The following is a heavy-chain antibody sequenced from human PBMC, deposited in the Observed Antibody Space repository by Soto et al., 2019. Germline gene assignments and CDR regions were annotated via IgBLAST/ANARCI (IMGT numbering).Heavy chain of an antibody. V-gene: IGHV4-34*01. CDR3: ARRTRPSSYYFDY. CDR1: GGSFSGYY. J-gene: IGHJ4*02. CDR2: INHSGST. D-gene: IGHD6-13*01. Sequence: QVQLQQWGAGLLKPSGTLSLTCAVYGGSFSGYYWSWIRQPPGKGLEWIGEINHSGSTNYNPSLKSRVTISVDTSKNQCSLKLSSVTAADTAVYYCARRTRPSSYYFDYWGQGTLVTVSS.